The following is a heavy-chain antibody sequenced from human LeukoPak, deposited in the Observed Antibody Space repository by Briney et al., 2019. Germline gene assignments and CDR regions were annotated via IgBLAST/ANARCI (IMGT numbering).Heavy chain of an antibody. V-gene: IGHV1-69*04. CDR1: GGTFSSYA. J-gene: IGHJ4*02. CDR2: IIPILGIA. CDR3: ARDPVAGTNVY. D-gene: IGHD6-19*01. Sequence: AVKVSCKASGGTFSSYAISWVRQAPGQGLEWMGRIIPILGIANYAQKFQGRVTITVDESTSTAYMELSSLRSEDTAVYYCARDPVAGTNVYWGQGTLVTVSS.